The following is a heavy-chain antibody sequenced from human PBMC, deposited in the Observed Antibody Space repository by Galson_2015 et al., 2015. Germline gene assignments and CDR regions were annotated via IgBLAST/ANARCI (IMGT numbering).Heavy chain of an antibody. J-gene: IGHJ5*02. CDR1: GGTFRSYA. V-gene: IGHV1-69*13. CDR2: IIPIFGTA. CDR3: ARGLPRYYYGSGTYPTWFDP. Sequence: SVKVSCKASGGTFRSYAISWVRQAPGQGLERMGGIIPIFGTANYANKFQGRVTITADESTITAYMELSSLRSEDTAVYYCARGLPRYYYGSGTYPTWFDPWGQGTLVTVSS. D-gene: IGHD3-10*01.